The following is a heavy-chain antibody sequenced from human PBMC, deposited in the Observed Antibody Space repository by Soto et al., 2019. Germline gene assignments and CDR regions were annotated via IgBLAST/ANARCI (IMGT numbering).Heavy chain of an antibody. J-gene: IGHJ6*02. Sequence: GDSLKLSCKGSGYSFTSYWISWVRQMPGKGLEWMGRIDPSASYTNYSPSFQGHVTISADQSISTAYLQWSSLKASDTAMYYWATASGLILYSYYGMDVWGQGTTVTVSS. CDR2: IDPSASYT. D-gene: IGHD2-15*01. CDR1: GYSFTSYW. CDR3: ATASGLILYSYYGMDV. V-gene: IGHV5-10-1*01.